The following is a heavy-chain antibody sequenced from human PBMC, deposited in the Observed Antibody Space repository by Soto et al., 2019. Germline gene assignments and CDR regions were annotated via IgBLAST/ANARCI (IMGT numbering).Heavy chain of an antibody. J-gene: IGHJ4*02. V-gene: IGHV4-39*07. D-gene: IGHD3-22*01. CDR3: ARARNPTYYYDSSGYSLDY. CDR1: GGSISSSNYY. Sequence: SETLSLTCTVSGGSISSSNYYWGWIRQPPGKGLEWIGSIYYSGSTYYNPSLKSRVTISVDTSKNQFSLKLSSVTAADTAVYYCARARNPTYYYDSSGYSLDYWGQGTLVTVSS. CDR2: IYYSGST.